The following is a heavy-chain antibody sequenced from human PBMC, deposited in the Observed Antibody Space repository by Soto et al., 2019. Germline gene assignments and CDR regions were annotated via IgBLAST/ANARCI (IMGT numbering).Heavy chain of an antibody. CDR3: ARWWSGSRQGFDP. V-gene: IGHV4-31*03. D-gene: IGHD3-3*01. CDR1: GGSISSGDYY. Sequence: QVQLQESGPGLVKPSQTLSLTCTVSGGSISSGDYYWSWIRQHPGKGLEWIGYIYYSGSTYYNPCLESGVTISVNTSKNQFALELRSVTAANTAVYYCARWWSGSRQGFDPWGQGTLVSVSS. J-gene: IGHJ5*02. CDR2: IYYSGST.